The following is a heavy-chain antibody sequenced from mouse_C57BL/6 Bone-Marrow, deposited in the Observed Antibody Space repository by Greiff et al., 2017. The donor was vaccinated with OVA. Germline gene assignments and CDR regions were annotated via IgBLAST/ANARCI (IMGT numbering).Heavy chain of an antibody. J-gene: IGHJ2*01. Sequence: VHVKQSGAELVRPGASVKLSCTASGFNIKDYYMHWVKQRPEQGLEWIGMIDPEDGDTEYAPKFQGKATMTADTSSNTAYLQLSSLTSEDTAVYYCTTFWLLLDYWGQGTTLTVSS. CDR1: GFNIKDYY. D-gene: IGHD2-3*01. CDR3: TTFWLLLDY. V-gene: IGHV14-1*01. CDR2: IDPEDGDT.